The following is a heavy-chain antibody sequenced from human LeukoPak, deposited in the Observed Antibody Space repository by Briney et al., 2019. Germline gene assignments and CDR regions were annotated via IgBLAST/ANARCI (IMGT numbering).Heavy chain of an antibody. D-gene: IGHD3-9*01. CDR1: GYTFTSYY. J-gene: IGHJ4*02. Sequence: ASVKVSCKASGYTFTSYYMHWVRQAPGQGLEWMGIINPSGGSTIYAQKFQGRVTMTEDTSTDTAYMELSSVRSEDTAVYYCATPSPALRYFDWLPFDYWGQGTLVTVSS. V-gene: IGHV1-46*01. CDR2: INPSGGST. CDR3: ATPSPALRYFDWLPFDY.